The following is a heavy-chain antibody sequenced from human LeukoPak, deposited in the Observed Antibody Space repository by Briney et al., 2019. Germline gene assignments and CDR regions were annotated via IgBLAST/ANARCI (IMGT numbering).Heavy chain of an antibody. J-gene: IGHJ4*02. CDR2: IIPIFGTA. V-gene: IGHV1-69*13. CDR3: AREGVEMATIFY. D-gene: IGHD5-24*01. Sequence: ASVKVSCKASGGTFSSYAISWVRQAPGQGLEWMGGIIPIFGTANYAQKFQGKVTITADESTSTAYMELSSLRSEDTAVYYCAREGVEMATIFYWGQGTLVTVSS. CDR1: GGTFSSYA.